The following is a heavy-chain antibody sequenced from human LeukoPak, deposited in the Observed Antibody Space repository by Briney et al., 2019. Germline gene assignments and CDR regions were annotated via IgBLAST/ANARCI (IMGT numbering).Heavy chain of an antibody. D-gene: IGHD3-9*01. Sequence: EASVKVSCKASGYTFTGYYMHWVRQAPGQGLEWMGWINPNSGGTNYAQKFQGRVTMTRDTSISTAYMELSSLKSDDTAVYYCTRYYDILTSFYDWGQGTLVTVSP. CDR3: TRYYDILTSFYD. CDR2: INPNSGGT. J-gene: IGHJ4*02. V-gene: IGHV1-2*02. CDR1: GYTFTGYY.